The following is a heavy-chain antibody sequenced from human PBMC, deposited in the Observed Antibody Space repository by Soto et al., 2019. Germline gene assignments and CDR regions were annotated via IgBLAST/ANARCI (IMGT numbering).Heavy chain of an antibody. J-gene: IGHJ1*01. D-gene: IGHD2-2*01. V-gene: IGHV3-74*01. CDR3: VRKAGASYMPAEYFQH. CDR1: GFSFSTYR. CDR2: IDHDGRST. Sequence: EVQLVESGGGLVQPGGSLRLSCAASGFSFSTYRMHWVRQSPGKGLVWVSRIDHDGRSTSYADSVKGRFTISRDTAKNTLYLQMNSLTVEDTDVYYCVRKAGASYMPAEYFQHWGQGTLVTVSS.